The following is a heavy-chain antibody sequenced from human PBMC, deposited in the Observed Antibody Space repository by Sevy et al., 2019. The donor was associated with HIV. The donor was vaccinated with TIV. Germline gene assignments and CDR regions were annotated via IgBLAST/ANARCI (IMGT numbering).Heavy chain of an antibody. J-gene: IGHJ6*02. CDR2: ISSSSTYI. CDR1: GLTIRTYN. CDR3: ARDLVIPATTDYFYYGMDV. Sequence: GGSLRLSCAASGLTIRTYNMNWVRQAPGKGLEWVSPISSSSTYIYYADSVKGRFTISRDNAKNSLYLQMSSLRAEDTAVYYCARDLVIPATTDYFYYGMDVWGQGTTVTVSS. V-gene: IGHV3-21*01. D-gene: IGHD2-15*01.